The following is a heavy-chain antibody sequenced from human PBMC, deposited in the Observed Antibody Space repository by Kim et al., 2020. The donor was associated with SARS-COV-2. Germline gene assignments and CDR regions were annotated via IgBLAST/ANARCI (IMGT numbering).Heavy chain of an antibody. CDR3: ARVFYSSSWRYYYGMDV. V-gene: IGHV3-30-3*01. CDR2: ISYDGSNK. CDR1: GFTFSSYA. J-gene: IGHJ6*02. Sequence: GGSLRLSCAASGFTFSSYAMHWVRQAPGKGLEWVAVISYDGSNKYYADSVKGRFTISRDNSKNTLYLQMNSLRAEDTAVYYCARVFYSSSWRYYYGMDVWGQGTTVTVSS. D-gene: IGHD6-13*01.